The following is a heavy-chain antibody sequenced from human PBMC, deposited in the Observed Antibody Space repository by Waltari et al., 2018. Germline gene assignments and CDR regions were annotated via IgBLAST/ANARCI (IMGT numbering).Heavy chain of an antibody. V-gene: IGHV3-11*01. CDR1: GFPFSDYY. CDR3: ASPSPYDSSGYYFDY. J-gene: IGHJ4*02. D-gene: IGHD3-22*01. CDR2: ISSSGSTR. Sequence: QVQLVESGGGLVKPGGSLRLPCAASGFPFSDYYMSWIRQAPGKGLEWVSYISSSGSTRYYADSVKGRFTISRDNAKNSLYLQMNSLRAEDTAVYYCASPSPYDSSGYYFDYWGQGTLVTVSS.